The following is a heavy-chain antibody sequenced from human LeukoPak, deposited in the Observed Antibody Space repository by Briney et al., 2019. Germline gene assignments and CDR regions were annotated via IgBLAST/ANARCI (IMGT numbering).Heavy chain of an antibody. CDR1: GGTFSSYA. CDR3: ARDRIKGWVVAATINWFGP. Sequence: GASVKVSCKASGGTFSSYAISWVRQAPGQGLEWMGRIIPIFGTANYAQKFQGRVTITTDESTSTAYMELSSLRSEDTAVYYCARDRIKGWVVAATINWFGPWGQGTLVTVSS. V-gene: IGHV1-69*05. D-gene: IGHD2-15*01. J-gene: IGHJ5*02. CDR2: IIPIFGTA.